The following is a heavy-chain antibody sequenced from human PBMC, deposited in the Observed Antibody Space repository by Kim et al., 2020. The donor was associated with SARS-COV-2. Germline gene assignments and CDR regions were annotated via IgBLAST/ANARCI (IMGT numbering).Heavy chain of an antibody. D-gene: IGHD3-22*01. CDR2: INSDGSST. CDR3: ARPYYDSSGYPY. Sequence: GGSLRLSCAASGFTFSSYWMHWVRQAPGKGLVWVSRINSDGSSTSYADSVKGRFTISRDNAKNTLYLQMNSLRAEDTAVYYCARPYYDSSGYPYWGQGTLVTVSS. V-gene: IGHV3-74*01. CDR1: GFTFSSYW. J-gene: IGHJ4*02.